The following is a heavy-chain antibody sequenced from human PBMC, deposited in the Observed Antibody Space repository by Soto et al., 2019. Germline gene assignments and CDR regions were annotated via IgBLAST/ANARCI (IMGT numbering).Heavy chain of an antibody. D-gene: IGHD6-19*01. Sequence: QVQLVQSGAEVKQPGSSVKVSCKTSGGTFSTYAFYWVRQAPGQGLEWMGAIIPLFGTADYAQKFQGRVTITADESTSTASMELSSLRSEDTAVYYCARPKGSYSSGYYYFDYWGQGTLVTVSS. V-gene: IGHV1-69*01. J-gene: IGHJ4*02. CDR3: ARPKGSYSSGYYYFDY. CDR2: IIPLFGTA. CDR1: GGTFSTYA.